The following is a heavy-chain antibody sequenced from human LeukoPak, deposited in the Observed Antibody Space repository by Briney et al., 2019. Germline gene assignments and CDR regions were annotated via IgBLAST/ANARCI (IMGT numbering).Heavy chain of an antibody. J-gene: IGHJ1*01. Sequence: PGGSLRLSCAASGFTFSSYAMSWVRQAPGKGLEWVSAISGSGGSTYYADSVKGRFTISRDNSKNTLYLQMNSLRSEDTAVYYCARGGYDILTGYPTQVYFQHWGQGTLVTVSS. CDR2: ISGSGGST. CDR3: ARGGYDILTGYPTQVYFQH. D-gene: IGHD3-9*01. CDR1: GFTFSSYA. V-gene: IGHV3-23*01.